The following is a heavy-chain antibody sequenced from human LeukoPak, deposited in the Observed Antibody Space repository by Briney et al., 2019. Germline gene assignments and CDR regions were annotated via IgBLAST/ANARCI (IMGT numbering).Heavy chain of an antibody. V-gene: IGHV3-72*01. CDR1: GLTFSDHY. D-gene: IGHD1-1*01. CDR2: IRRKVNSYTT. J-gene: IGHJ4*02. CDR3: ARVADNYFYDC. Sequence: AGGSLTLSCAASGLTFSDHYMDWVRQAPGKGLEWVGRIRRKVNSYTTEYAASVKGRFTISRDDSKNSLYLQMNSLKTEDTAVYYCARVADNYFYDCWGQGTLVTVS.